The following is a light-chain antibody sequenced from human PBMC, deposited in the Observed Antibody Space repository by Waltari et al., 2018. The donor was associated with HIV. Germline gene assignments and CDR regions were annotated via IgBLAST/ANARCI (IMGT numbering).Light chain of an antibody. Sequence: QAVLTQQPSVSGAPGKSVSISCSGSDSNIGSHPVNWYQQLPGMAPRLLLYSTINLHPGVPGRFASARSGASVSLTIRGLQFEDEATYFCETWDENLIGVFGGGTHLTVL. CDR3: ETWDENLIGV. CDR1: DSNIGSHP. CDR2: STI. J-gene: IGLJ3*02. V-gene: IGLV1-44*01.